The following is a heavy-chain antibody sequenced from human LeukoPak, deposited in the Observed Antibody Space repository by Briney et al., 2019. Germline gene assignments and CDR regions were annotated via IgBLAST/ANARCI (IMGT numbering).Heavy chain of an antibody. V-gene: IGHV3-11*04. CDR1: GFTFSDYY. D-gene: IGHD3-9*01. CDR2: ISSSGSTI. Sequence: PGGSLRLSCAASGFTFSDYYMSWIRQAPGKGPEWVSYISSSGSTIYYADSVKGRFTISRDNAKNSLYLQMNSLRAEDTAVYYCARGRLGYYDILTGYYVGYWGQGTLVTVSS. CDR3: ARGRLGYYDILTGYYVGY. J-gene: IGHJ4*02.